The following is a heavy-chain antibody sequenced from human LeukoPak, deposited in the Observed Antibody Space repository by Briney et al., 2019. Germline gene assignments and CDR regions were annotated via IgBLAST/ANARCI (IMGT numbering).Heavy chain of an antibody. Sequence: PSETLSLTCTVSDGSISGYYWSWIRQPAGKGLEWIGRIYTSGSTNYNPSLKGRVTMSVDTSKNHFSLKLSSVTAADTAVYYCARGPQDYGGHSDYNDGFDIWGQGTMVTVSS. D-gene: IGHD4-23*01. CDR3: ARGPQDYGGHSDYNDGFDI. CDR2: IYTSGST. V-gene: IGHV4-4*07. CDR1: DGSISGYY. J-gene: IGHJ3*02.